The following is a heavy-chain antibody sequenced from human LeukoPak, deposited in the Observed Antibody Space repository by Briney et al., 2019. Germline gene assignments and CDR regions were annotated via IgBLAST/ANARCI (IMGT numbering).Heavy chain of an antibody. CDR1: GFTFSSYW. Sequence: GGSLRLSCAASGFTFSSYWMHWVRQVPGKGRVWVSRINSDGSSTSYADSGKGRFTISRDNAKNTLYLQMNSLRAEDTAVYYCASGFWSGYYIYYWGQGTLVTVSS. D-gene: IGHD3-3*01. CDR2: INSDGSST. J-gene: IGHJ4*02. CDR3: ASGFWSGYYIYY. V-gene: IGHV3-74*01.